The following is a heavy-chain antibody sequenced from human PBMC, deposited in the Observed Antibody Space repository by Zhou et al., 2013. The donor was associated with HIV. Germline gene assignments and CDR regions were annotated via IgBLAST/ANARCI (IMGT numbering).Heavy chain of an antibody. CDR1: GYNFIDYS. Sequence: QVRLVQSGAVMRKPGSSVRISCETFGYNFIDYSIHWVRHVRGKGLEWMGWMKPSRGAVNYARNFQGRVTMTRQFSFDDTDRGTAYMELTGLTSADTADYYCVRRAVCDHCGNFHFQHWGQGTPVVVSS. D-gene: IGHD2-21*01. CDR3: VRRAVCDHCGNFHFQH. CDR2: MKPSRGAV. J-gene: IGHJ1*01. V-gene: IGHV1-2*02.